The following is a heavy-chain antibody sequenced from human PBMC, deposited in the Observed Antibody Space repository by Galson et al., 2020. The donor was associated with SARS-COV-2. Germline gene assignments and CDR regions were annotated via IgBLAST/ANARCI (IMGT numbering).Heavy chain of an antibody. CDR2: LNPHNGVT. CDR1: GYSFPGYF. D-gene: IGHD3-22*01. V-gene: IGHV1-2*02. J-gene: IGHJ5*02. CDR3: SRPAFDASAFYPFSS. Sequence: ASVKVSCKTSGYSFPGYFIHWVRQAPGQGLEWVGWLNPHNGVTSYAQKFEGRVTMTGDTSISTAYMELIGLKTDDTAMYYCSRPAFDASAFYPFSSWGQGTLVSVSP.